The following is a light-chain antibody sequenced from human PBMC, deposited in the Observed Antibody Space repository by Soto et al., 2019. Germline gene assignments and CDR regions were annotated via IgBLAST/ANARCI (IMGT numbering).Light chain of an antibody. CDR3: QQRSNWPST. J-gene: IGKJ4*01. CDR1: QSVNSY. Sequence: EIVLTQSPDTLSLSPGERATLSCRASQSVNSYLAWYQQKPGQAPRLLIYDASNRATGIPARFSGSGSGTDFTLTISSLEPEDFAVYYCQQRSNWPSTFGGGTKVEIK. V-gene: IGKV3-11*01. CDR2: DAS.